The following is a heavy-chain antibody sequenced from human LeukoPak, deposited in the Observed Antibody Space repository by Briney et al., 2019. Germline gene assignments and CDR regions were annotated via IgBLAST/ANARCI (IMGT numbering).Heavy chain of an antibody. V-gene: IGHV4-31*03. J-gene: IGHJ4*02. D-gene: IGHD3-22*01. Sequence: PSQTLSLTCTVSGGSISSGGYYWSWIRQHPGKGLEWIGYIYYSGSTCYNPSLKSRVTISVDTSKNQFSLKLSSVTAADTAVYYCASSFTYYYDSSGYYPYYFDYWGQGTLVTVSS. CDR1: GGSISSGGYY. CDR2: IYYSGST. CDR3: ASSFTYYYDSSGYYPYYFDY.